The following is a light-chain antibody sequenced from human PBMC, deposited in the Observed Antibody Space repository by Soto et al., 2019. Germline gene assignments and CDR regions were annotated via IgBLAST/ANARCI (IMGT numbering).Light chain of an antibody. J-gene: IGLJ3*02. Sequence: QSVLTQPPSVSAAPGQKVTISCSGSSSNIGNNYVSWYQQLPGTAPKLLIYENNKRPSGIPDLFSGSKSGTSATLGITGLQTGDEADYYCGTWDSSLRGVFGGGTKLTVL. V-gene: IGLV1-51*02. CDR2: ENN. CDR1: SSNIGNNY. CDR3: GTWDSSLRGV.